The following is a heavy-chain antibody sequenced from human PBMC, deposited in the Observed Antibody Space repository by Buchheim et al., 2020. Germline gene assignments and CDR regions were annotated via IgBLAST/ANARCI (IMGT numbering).Heavy chain of an antibody. D-gene: IGHD2-21*01. CDR3: GKGRLIDSSARGIEY. J-gene: IGHJ4*02. Sequence: EMQLVESGGGLVQPGGSLRLSCAASGSTFSRSWMHWVRQAPGKGLMWVSCINSDGTTTKYADSVKGRFTISRDNSKNTLYLQMNSLRAEDTAVYYCGKGRLIDSSARGIEYWGQGTL. CDR2: INSDGTTT. CDR1: GSTFSRSW. V-gene: IGHV3-74*03.